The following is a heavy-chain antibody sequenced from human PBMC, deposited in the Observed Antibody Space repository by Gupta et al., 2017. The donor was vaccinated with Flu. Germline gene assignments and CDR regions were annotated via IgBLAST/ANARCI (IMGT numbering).Heavy chain of an antibody. V-gene: IGHV3-30-3*01. Sequence: YAMHWVRQAPGKGLEWVAVISYDGSNKYYADSVKGRFTISRDNSKNTLYLQMNSLRAEDTAVYYCAREDYDSSGYYYGMDYWGQGTLVTVSS. CDR3: AREDYDSSGYYYGMDY. CDR1: YA. J-gene: IGHJ4*02. D-gene: IGHD3-22*01. CDR2: ISYDGSNK.